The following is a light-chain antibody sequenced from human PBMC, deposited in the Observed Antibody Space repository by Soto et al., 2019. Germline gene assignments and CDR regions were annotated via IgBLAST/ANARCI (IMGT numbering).Light chain of an antibody. V-gene: IGKV3-20*01. J-gene: IGKJ1*01. CDR3: QQFGNSPWT. CDR2: GTS. CDR1: QSVPSTY. Sequence: VLSQSPGRLSLSPGERATLSCRASQSVPSTYFAWYQQKSGQPPRLLISGTSNRATDIPDRFSGSGSGRDFTLTISRLEPEDFAVYFCQQFGNSPWTFGQGTKVDIK.